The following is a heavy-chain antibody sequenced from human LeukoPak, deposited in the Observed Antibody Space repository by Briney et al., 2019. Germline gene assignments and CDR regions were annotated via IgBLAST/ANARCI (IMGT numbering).Heavy chain of an antibody. Sequence: ASVKVSCKASGGTFISYAISWVRRAPGQGLEWMGGIIPIFGTANYAQKFQGRVTITADESTSTAYMELSSLRSEDTAVYYCARDLRNYDSSGEFDPWGQGTLVTVSS. CDR3: ARDLRNYDSSGEFDP. V-gene: IGHV1-69*13. D-gene: IGHD3-22*01. J-gene: IGHJ5*02. CDR1: GGTFISYA. CDR2: IIPIFGTA.